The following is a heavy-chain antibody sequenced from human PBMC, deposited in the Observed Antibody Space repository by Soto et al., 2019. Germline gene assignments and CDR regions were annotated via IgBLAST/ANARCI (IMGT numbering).Heavy chain of an antibody. Sequence: QVHLVQSGAEGKKPGASLKVSCKSSGGTFSSYTISWVRQATGQGLEWIGRIIPIRGIANYAQKVQGRLTITEDKSTSTAYMELSSLRSEDTAVYYCARGEQALSGNSDFDYWGQGTMVTVSS. CDR1: GGTFSSYT. D-gene: IGHD3-3*02. J-gene: IGHJ4*02. CDR2: IIPIRGIA. V-gene: IGHV1-69*02. CDR3: ARGEQALSGNSDFDY.